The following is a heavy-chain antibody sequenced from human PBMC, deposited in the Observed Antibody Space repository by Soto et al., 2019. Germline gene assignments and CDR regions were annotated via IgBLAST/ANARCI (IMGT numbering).Heavy chain of an antibody. CDR2: ISGTGSPT. Sequence: EVQLWDSGGGLGQPGGSLRLSCAASGFTFSSYAMTWVRQAPGRGLAWVSAISGTGSPTYYADDVKGRLTISRDNPKNTLYLQMNSLRADDTAVYYCARDMSGGTYNYYYGMDVWGQGTKVTVSS. CDR3: ARDMSGGTYNYYYGMDV. CDR1: GFTFSSYA. J-gene: IGHJ6*02. V-gene: IGHV3-23*01. D-gene: IGHD1-26*01.